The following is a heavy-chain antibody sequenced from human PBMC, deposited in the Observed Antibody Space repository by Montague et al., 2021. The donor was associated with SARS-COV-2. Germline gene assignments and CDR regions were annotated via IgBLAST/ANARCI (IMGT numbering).Heavy chain of an antibody. V-gene: IGHV4-4*07. CDR2: LYTSGST. CDR3: ARDGAVYSFAYYHGMDV. Sequence: SETLSLTCTVSGASVRTYYWSWIRQSAGKKLEWIGRLYTSGSTYYNPSFKSRVIMSLDTSKNLFSLNLSSMTAADTAVYYCARDGAVYSFAYYHGMDVWGQGIAVTVSS. CDR1: GASVRTYY. D-gene: IGHD2-15*01. J-gene: IGHJ6*02.